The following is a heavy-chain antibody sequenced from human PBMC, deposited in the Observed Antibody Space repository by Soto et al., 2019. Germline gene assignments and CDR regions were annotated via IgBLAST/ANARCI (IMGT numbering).Heavy chain of an antibody. CDR3: ARGPIVVVVAATSMDV. J-gene: IGHJ6*02. V-gene: IGHV4-30-4*01. CDR1: GGSISSGDYY. CDR2: IYYSGST. D-gene: IGHD2-15*01. Sequence: PSETLSLTCTVSGGSISSGDYYWSWIRQPPGKGLEWIGYIYYSGSTYYNPSLKSRVTISVDTSKNQFSLKLSSVTAADTAVYYCARGPIVVVVAATSMDVWGQGTTVTSP.